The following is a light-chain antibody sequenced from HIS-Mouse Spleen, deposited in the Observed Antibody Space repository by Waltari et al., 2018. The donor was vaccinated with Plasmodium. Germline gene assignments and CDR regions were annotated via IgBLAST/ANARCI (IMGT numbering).Light chain of an antibody. J-gene: IGKJ3*01. CDR3: QQYNNWSFT. CDR1: QSVSSN. Sequence: EIVMTQSPATLSVSPGERATLSCRASQSVSSNLAWYKQKPGQAPRLLIYGVSTRATGIPARFSGSGSGTEFTLTISSLQSEDFAVYYCQQYNNWSFTFGPGTKVDIK. CDR2: GVS. V-gene: IGKV3-15*01.